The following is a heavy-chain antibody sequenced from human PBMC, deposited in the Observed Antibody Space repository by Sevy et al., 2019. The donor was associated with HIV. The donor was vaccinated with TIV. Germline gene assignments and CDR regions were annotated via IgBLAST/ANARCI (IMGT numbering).Heavy chain of an antibody. D-gene: IGHD2-8*01. CDR1: GFSISSNY. CDR2: IYSAGST. Sequence: GGSLRLSCAVSGFSISSNYMSWVRQAPGKGLEWVSVIYSAGSTSYTDSVKGRFIFSKDNSKNTLSLEMSNLRAEDTAVYYCASHYCTSGSCDFDYWGQGTLVTVSS. V-gene: IGHV3-53*01. J-gene: IGHJ4*02. CDR3: ASHYCTSGSCDFDY.